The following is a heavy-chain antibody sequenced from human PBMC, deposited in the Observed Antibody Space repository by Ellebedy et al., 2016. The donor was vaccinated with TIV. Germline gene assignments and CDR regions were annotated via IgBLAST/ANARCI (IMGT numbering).Heavy chain of an antibody. J-gene: IGHJ4*02. CDR1: GFTFADYT. D-gene: IGHD2-21*02. CDR2: ISWDGGST. Sequence: GGSLRLSCAASGFTFADYTMHWVRQAPGKGLEWVSLISWDGGSTYYADSVKGRFTISRDNSKNSLYLQMNSLRTEDTALYYCAKDGPVSGRILVVTASFNFDYWGQGTLVTVSS. V-gene: IGHV3-43*01. CDR3: AKDGPVSGRILVVTASFNFDY.